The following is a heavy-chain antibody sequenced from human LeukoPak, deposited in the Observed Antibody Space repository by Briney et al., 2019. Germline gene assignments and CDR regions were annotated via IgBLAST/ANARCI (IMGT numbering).Heavy chain of an antibody. Sequence: GGSLRLSCAASGFTFSSYGMHWVRQAPGKGLEWVSYISSSSSTIYYADSVKGRFTISRDNAKNSLYLQMNSLRAEDTAVYYCARVPTVVVPAAIRLDYYYYMDVWGKGTTVTVSS. CDR1: GFTFSSYG. CDR2: ISSSSSTI. CDR3: ARVPTVVVPAAIRLDYYYYMDV. J-gene: IGHJ6*03. V-gene: IGHV3-48*01. D-gene: IGHD2-2*02.